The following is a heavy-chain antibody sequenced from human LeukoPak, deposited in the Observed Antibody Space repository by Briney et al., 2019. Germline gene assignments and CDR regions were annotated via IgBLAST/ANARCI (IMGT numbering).Heavy chain of an antibody. CDR2: IRYDGSNK. V-gene: IGHV3-30*02. D-gene: IGHD3-22*01. Sequence: PGGSLRLSCAASGFTFSIYSMNWARQAPGKGLEWVAFIRYDGSNKYYADSVKGRFTISRDNSKNTLYLQMNGLRAEDTAVYYCAKDKSNPYYDSSSYLDYWGQGTLVTVSS. CDR1: GFTFSIYS. CDR3: AKDKSNPYYDSSSYLDY. J-gene: IGHJ4*02.